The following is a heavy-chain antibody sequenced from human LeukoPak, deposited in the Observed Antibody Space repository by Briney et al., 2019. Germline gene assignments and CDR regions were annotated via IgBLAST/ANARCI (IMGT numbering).Heavy chain of an antibody. CDR2: ISYDGSKQ. J-gene: IGHJ3*02. Sequence: PGGSLRLSCAASGFTFSSYGMHWVRQAPGKGLEWVTVISYDGSKQNYADSVKGRFTIPRDNPKKTVYLQINSLRAEDTAVYYFAKSYYAGVVVGPDAFDIWGQGTMVTVFS. CDR1: GFTFSSYG. V-gene: IGHV3-30*18. D-gene: IGHD2-15*01. CDR3: AKSYYAGVVVGPDAFDI.